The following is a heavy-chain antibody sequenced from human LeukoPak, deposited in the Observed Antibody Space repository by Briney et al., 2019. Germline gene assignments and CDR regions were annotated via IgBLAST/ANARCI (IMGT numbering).Heavy chain of an antibody. Sequence: GGSLRLSCAASGFTFSSYSMNWVRQAPGKGLEWVSSISSSSSYIYYADSVKGRFTISRDNAKNSLYLQMNSLRAEDTAVCYCARGGSSWYVGFDYWGQGTLVTVSS. D-gene: IGHD6-13*01. CDR2: ISSSSSYI. J-gene: IGHJ4*02. CDR3: ARGGSSWYVGFDY. CDR1: GFTFSSYS. V-gene: IGHV3-21*01.